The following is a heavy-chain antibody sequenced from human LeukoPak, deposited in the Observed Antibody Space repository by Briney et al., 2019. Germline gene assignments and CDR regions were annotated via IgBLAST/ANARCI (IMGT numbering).Heavy chain of an antibody. V-gene: IGHV4-30-4*01. D-gene: IGHD3-3*01. CDR2: IYYSGST. CDR1: GGSISSGDYY. J-gene: IGHJ6*02. Sequence: SQTLSLTCTVSGGSISSGDYYWSWIRQPPGKGLEWIGYIYYSGSTYYNPSLKSRVTISVDTSKNQFSLKLSSVTAADTAVYYCVRITIFGVGIPYGMDVWGQGTTVTVSS. CDR3: VRITIFGVGIPYGMDV.